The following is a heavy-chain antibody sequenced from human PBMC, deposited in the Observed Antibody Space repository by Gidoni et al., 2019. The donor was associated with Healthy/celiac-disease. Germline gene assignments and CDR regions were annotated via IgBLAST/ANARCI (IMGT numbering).Heavy chain of an antibody. CDR1: GGSISSSSYY. CDR3: ARNFLEKMVRGVRLNWFDP. CDR2: IYYSGST. D-gene: IGHD3-10*01. V-gene: IGHV4-39*01. Sequence: QLQLQESGPGLVQPSETLSLTCTVSGGSISSSSYYWGWIRQPPGKGLEWIGSIYYSGSTYYNPSLKSRVTISVDTSKNQFSLKLSSVTAADTAVYYCARNFLEKMVRGVRLNWFDPWGQGTLVTVSS. J-gene: IGHJ5*02.